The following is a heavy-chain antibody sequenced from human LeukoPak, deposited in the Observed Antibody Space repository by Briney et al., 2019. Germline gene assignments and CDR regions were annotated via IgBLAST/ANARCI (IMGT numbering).Heavy chain of an antibody. Sequence: GGSLILSCAASGFTLSDHYMSWIRQVPGKGLEWVSYISTSGTYTNYADSVKGRFTISRDNAKNSLYLQMNSLRAEDTAVYYCARGHYGLDVWGQGTTVTVSS. CDR3: ARGHYGLDV. V-gene: IGHV3-11*03. J-gene: IGHJ6*02. CDR2: ISTSGTYT. CDR1: GFTLSDHY.